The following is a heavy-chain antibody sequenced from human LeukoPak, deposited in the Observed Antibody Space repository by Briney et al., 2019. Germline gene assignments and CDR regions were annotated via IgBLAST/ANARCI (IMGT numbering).Heavy chain of an antibody. J-gene: IGHJ6*02. CDR3: ARNYGSGSPYYYYYYGMDV. D-gene: IGHD3-10*01. Sequence: SETLSLTCAVYGGSFSGYYRSWIRQPPGKGLEWIGEINNSGSTNYNPSLKSRVTISVDTSKNQFSLKLSSVTAADTAVYYCARNYGSGSPYYYYYYGMDVWGQGTTVTVSS. CDR2: INNSGST. V-gene: IGHV4-34*01. CDR1: GGSFSGYY.